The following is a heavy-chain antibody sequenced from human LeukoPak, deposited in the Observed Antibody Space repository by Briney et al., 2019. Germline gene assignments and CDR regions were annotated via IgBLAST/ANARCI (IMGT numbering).Heavy chain of an antibody. CDR3: AKQSVVVVAATEFDY. D-gene: IGHD2-15*01. Sequence: PGGSLRLSCAASGFTFSSYAMSWVRQAPGKGLEWVSAISGSGGSTYYADSVKGRFTISRDNSKNTLYLQMNSLRADDTAVYYCAKQSVVVVAATEFDYWGQGTLVTVSS. J-gene: IGHJ4*02. CDR1: GFTFSSYA. CDR2: ISGSGGST. V-gene: IGHV3-23*01.